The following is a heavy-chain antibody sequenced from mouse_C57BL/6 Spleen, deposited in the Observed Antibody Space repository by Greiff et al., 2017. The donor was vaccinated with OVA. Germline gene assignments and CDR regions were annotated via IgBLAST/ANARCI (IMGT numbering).Heavy chain of an antibody. CDR1: GYTFTSYW. V-gene: IGHV1-72*01. CDR2: IDPNSGGT. D-gene: IGHD1-1*01. Sequence: QVQLQQPGAELVKPGASVKLSCKASGYTFTSYWMHWVKQRPGRGLEWIGRIDPNSGGTKYNEKFKSKATLTVDKPASTAYMQLSSLTSEDSAVYYCARGYYGSSYDWYFDVWGTGTTVTVSS. CDR3: ARGYYGSSYDWYFDV. J-gene: IGHJ1*03.